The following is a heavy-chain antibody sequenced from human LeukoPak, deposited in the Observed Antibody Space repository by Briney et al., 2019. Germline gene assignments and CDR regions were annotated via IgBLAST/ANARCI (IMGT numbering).Heavy chain of an antibody. CDR1: GGSITSSSYY. Sequence: SETLSLTCTVSGGSITSSSYYWGWIRQPPGKGLQWIGSIYYSGSTYYNPSLKSRVTISVDTSKIQFSLKLSSVTAADTAVYYCARDEGIAAAGTRGFDYWGQGTLVTVSS. CDR2: IYYSGST. J-gene: IGHJ4*02. CDR3: ARDEGIAAAGTRGFDY. D-gene: IGHD6-13*01. V-gene: IGHV4-39*02.